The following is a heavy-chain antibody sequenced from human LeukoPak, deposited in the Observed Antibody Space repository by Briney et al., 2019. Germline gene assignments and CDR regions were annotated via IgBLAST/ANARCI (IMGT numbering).Heavy chain of an antibody. Sequence: SETLSLTCTVSDGSISGYYWSWIRQPPGKGLEWIGNIYHSGSTNYNPSLKSRVAISVDTSKNQFSLKVSSATAADTAIYYCARGSVPGSFLSWFDPWGQGTLVTVSS. CDR3: ARGSVPGSFLSWFDP. CDR1: DGSISGYY. V-gene: IGHV4-59*01. D-gene: IGHD2-2*01. CDR2: IYHSGST. J-gene: IGHJ5*02.